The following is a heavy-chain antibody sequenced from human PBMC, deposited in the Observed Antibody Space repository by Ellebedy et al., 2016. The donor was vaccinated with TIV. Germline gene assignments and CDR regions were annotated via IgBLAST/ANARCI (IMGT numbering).Heavy chain of an antibody. V-gene: IGHV3-21*06. CDR3: ARDDSYGYYFDY. CDR1: GFTFSSYW. D-gene: IGHD5-18*01. J-gene: IGHJ4*02. CDR2: ISSGSSYV. Sequence: GESLKISXAASGFTFSSYWMSWVRQAPGKGQEWVSSISSGSSYVYYADSVKGRFTISRDNAKNSLYLQMNSLRAEDTAVYYCARDDSYGYYFDYWGRGTLVTVSS.